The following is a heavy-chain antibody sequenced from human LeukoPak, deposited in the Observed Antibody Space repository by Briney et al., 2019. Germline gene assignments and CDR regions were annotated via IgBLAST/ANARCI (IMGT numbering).Heavy chain of an antibody. CDR1: GASISTDNHY. D-gene: IGHD3-3*01. V-gene: IGHV4-61*05. Sequence: SETLSLTCTVSGASISTDNHYWGWIRQHPGKGLEWIGYIYYSGSTYYNPSLKSRVTMSVDTSKNQFSLKLSSVTAADTAVYYCARRDDFWSGFDYWGQGTLVTVSS. J-gene: IGHJ4*02. CDR2: IYYSGST. CDR3: ARRDDFWSGFDY.